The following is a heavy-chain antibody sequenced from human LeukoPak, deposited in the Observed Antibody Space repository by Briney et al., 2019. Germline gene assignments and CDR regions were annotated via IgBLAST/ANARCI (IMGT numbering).Heavy chain of an antibody. D-gene: IGHD3-3*01. CDR1: AFTFSTYW. Sequence: GGSLRLSCAASAFTFSTYWMHWVRHVPGKGLEWVSRINGDESSTNYADSVKGRFTISRDNAKDTLYLHLNSLTAADTAVYYCARFGHVRRLRFLEWLSQAAFDYWGQGTLVTVSS. J-gene: IGHJ4*02. CDR2: INGDESST. V-gene: IGHV3-74*01. CDR3: ARFGHVRRLRFLEWLSQAAFDY.